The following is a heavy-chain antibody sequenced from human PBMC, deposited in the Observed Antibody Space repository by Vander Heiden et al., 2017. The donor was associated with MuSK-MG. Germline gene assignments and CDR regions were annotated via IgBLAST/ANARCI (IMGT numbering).Heavy chain of an antibody. CDR3: ARLRVALHDAFDI. V-gene: IGHV4-39*01. Sequence: QLQLQESGPGLVKPSETLSLTCTVSGGSISSSSYYWGWLRQPPGKGLEWIGSIYYSGSTYYNPSLKSRVTISVDTSKNQFSLKLSSVTAADTAVYYCARLRVALHDAFDIWGQGTMVTVSS. CDR2: IYYSGST. D-gene: IGHD2-15*01. CDR1: GGSISSSSYY. J-gene: IGHJ3*02.